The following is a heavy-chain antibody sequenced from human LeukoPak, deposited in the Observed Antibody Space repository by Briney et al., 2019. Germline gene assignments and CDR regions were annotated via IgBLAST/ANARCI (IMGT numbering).Heavy chain of an antibody. CDR2: ISGSDDST. CDR3: AKLGSGSYYHPIDY. J-gene: IGHJ4*02. CDR1: GFTFSIHA. D-gene: IGHD3-10*01. Sequence: AGGSLRLSCAASGFTFSIHAMSWVRQAPGKGLEWVSAISGSDDSTYYADSVKGRFTISRDNSKNTLYLQMNNLRAEDTAVFYCAKLGSGSYYHPIDYWGQGTLVTVSS. V-gene: IGHV3-23*01.